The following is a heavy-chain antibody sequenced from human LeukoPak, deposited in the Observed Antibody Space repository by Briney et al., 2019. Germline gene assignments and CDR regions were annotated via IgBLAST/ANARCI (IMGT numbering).Heavy chain of an antibody. CDR1: GFSLSNAW. V-gene: IGHV3-15*01. CDR2: IKSKNDGGTT. Sequence: PGGSLRLSCTASGFSLSNAWMSWVRQAPGKGLEWVGRIKSKNDGGTTEYAAPVKGRFTISRDDAKDTLYLQINSLETEDTAVYYCTRVASGKFDYWGQGTLVTVSS. D-gene: IGHD1-26*01. CDR3: TRVASGKFDY. J-gene: IGHJ4*02.